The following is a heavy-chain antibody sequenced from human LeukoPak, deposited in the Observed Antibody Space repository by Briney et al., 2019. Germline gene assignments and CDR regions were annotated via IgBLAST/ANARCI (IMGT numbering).Heavy chain of an antibody. Sequence: GGSLRLSCAASGFTFSSYWMSWVRQAPGKGLEWVANIKQDGSEKYYVDSVKGRFTISRDNAKNSLYLQMNSLRAEDTAVYYCARGGYRPYYYMDVWGKGTTVTVSS. CDR1: GFTFSSYW. J-gene: IGHJ6*03. CDR2: IKQDGSEK. D-gene: IGHD5-12*01. V-gene: IGHV3-7*01. CDR3: ARGGYRPYYYMDV.